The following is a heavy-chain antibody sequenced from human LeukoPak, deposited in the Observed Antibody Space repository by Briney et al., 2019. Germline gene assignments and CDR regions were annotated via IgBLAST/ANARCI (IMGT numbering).Heavy chain of an antibody. CDR3: ARATYYYDSSGYYLDY. CDR1: GGSFGGYY. CDR2: INHSGST. D-gene: IGHD3-22*01. V-gene: IGHV4-34*01. J-gene: IGHJ4*02. Sequence: PSETLSLTCAVYGGSFGGYYWSWIRQPPGKGLEWIGEINHSGSTNYNPSLKSRVTISVDTSKNQFSLKLSSVTAADTAVYYCARATYYYDSSGYYLDYWGQGTLVTVSS.